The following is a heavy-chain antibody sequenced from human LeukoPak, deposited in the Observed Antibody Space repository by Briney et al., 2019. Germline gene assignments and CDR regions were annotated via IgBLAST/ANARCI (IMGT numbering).Heavy chain of an antibody. V-gene: IGHV3-74*01. J-gene: IGHJ3*02. Sequence: TGGALRLSCAASGFTFSSYWMHWVRKAPGKGLVWVSRINSDGSSTSYADSVKGRFTISRDNAKNTLYLQMNNLRAEDTAVYYCSSGNSHAFDIWGQGTMVTVSS. CDR3: SSGNSHAFDI. CDR2: INSDGSST. D-gene: IGHD4-23*01. CDR1: GFTFSSYW.